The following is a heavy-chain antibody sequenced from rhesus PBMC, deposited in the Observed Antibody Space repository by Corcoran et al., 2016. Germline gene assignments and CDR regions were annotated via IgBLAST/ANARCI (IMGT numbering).Heavy chain of an antibody. V-gene: IGHV4-160*01. Sequence: QVQLQQWGEGLVKPSEALSLPCAVYGDSVSSNYWSCLRSPPGEGLEWIGRIRNGGSTNYNPSLKSRVTNSIDTSKNQFSLKLTSVTAADTAVYYCAREASWSEYSTELDYWGQGVLVTVSS. J-gene: IGHJ4*01. CDR1: GDSVSSNY. CDR2: IRNGGST. CDR3: AREASWSEYSTELDY. D-gene: IGHD3-22*01.